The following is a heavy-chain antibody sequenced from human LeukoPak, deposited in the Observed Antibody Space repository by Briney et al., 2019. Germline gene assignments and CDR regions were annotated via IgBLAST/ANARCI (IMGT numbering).Heavy chain of an antibody. J-gene: IGHJ4*02. D-gene: IGHD3-3*01. CDR1: GFTFSSYA. CDR3: ARGLFGVINPTDY. Sequence: GGSLRLSCAASGFTFSSYAMSWVRQAPGTGLEWVSSISSSGSFFYYADSVKGRFTISRDNAKNSLYLQMNSLRVEDTAVYFCARGLFGVINPTDYWGQGTLVTVSS. CDR2: ISSSGSFF. V-gene: IGHV3-21*01.